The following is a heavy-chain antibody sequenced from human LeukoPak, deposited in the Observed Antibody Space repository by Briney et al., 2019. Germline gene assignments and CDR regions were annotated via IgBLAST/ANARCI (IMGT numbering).Heavy chain of an antibody. CDR3: ARVTIAAAGKTSFDY. Sequence: SETLSLTCTVSGGSISSSSYYWGWIRQPPGRGLEWIGSIYYSGSTYYNPSLKSRVTISVDTSKNQFSLKLSSVTAADTAVYYCARVTIAAAGKTSFDYWGQGTLVTVSS. CDR1: GGSISSSSYY. D-gene: IGHD6-13*01. CDR2: IYYSGST. J-gene: IGHJ4*02. V-gene: IGHV4-39*07.